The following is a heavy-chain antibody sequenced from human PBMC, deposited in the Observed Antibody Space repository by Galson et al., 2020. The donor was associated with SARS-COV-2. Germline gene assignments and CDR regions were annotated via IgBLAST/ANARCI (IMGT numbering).Heavy chain of an antibody. CDR1: GLPFSANA. V-gene: IGHV3-30*09. D-gene: IGHD3-3*01. CDR3: ATERYDNSRGLES. J-gene: IGHJ5*02. Sequence: QLGESLKISCAGSGLPFSANAMHWVRQAPGKGLEWVTVISDDGKKKYYAESVRGRFAISRDNSENTLYLQMNSLRPDDTGIYYCATERYDNSRGLESWGQGTLVTVSS. CDR2: ISDDGKKK.